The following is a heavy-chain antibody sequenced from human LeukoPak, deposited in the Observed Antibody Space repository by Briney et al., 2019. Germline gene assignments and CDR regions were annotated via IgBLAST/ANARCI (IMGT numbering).Heavy chain of an antibody. J-gene: IGHJ4*02. D-gene: IGHD3-22*01. CDR3: TTITMIVVVTDY. V-gene: IGHV3-15*01. Sequence: GGSLRLSCAASGFTFSNAWMSWVRQAPGKGLEWVGRIKSKTDGGTTDYAAPVKGRFTISRDDSKNTLYLQMNSLKTEDIAVYYCTTITMIVVVTDYWGQGTLVAVSS. CDR1: GFTFSNAW. CDR2: IKSKTDGGTT.